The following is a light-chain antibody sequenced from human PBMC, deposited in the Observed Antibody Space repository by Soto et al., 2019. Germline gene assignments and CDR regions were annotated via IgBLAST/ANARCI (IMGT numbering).Light chain of an antibody. CDR2: DVS. J-gene: IGLJ2*01. V-gene: IGLV2-14*01. CDR3: SSYTSSSIYVV. CDR1: SSDVGGYNY. Sequence: QSALTQPASVSGSPGQSITISCTGTSSDVGGYNYVSWYQQHPGKAPKLMIYDVSNRPSGVSNRFSGSKSGNTASLTISGGQAEDEADYYCSSYTSSSIYVVFGGGTKVTVL.